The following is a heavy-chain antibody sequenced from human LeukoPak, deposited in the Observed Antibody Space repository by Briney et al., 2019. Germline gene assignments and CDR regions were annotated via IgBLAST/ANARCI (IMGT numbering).Heavy chain of an antibody. CDR2: LRGSSSST. Sequence: GGSLRLSCAASGFTFSSYAMSWVRQAPGKGLEWVSTLRGSSSSTYYADSVKGRFTISRDNSKNPLYLQMDSLRAEDTAVYYCAKAQYGSGSYYYTLSVFDYWGQGTLVTVSS. CDR3: AKAQYGSGSYYYTLSVFDY. J-gene: IGHJ4*02. V-gene: IGHV3-23*01. CDR1: GFTFSSYA. D-gene: IGHD3-10*01.